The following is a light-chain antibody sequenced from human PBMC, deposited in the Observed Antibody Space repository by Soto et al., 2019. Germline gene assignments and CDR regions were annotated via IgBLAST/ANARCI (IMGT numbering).Light chain of an antibody. V-gene: IGLV2-14*01. CDR2: EVS. CDR1: SSDVGGYNY. J-gene: IGLJ2*01. CDR3: SSYTSSSTLGV. Sequence: QSALTQPASVSGSPGQSITISCTGTSSDVGGYNYVSWYQPHPGKAPKLMIYEVSNRPSGVSNRFSGSKSGNTASLTISGLQAEDEADYYCSSYTSSSTLGVFGGGTKVTVL.